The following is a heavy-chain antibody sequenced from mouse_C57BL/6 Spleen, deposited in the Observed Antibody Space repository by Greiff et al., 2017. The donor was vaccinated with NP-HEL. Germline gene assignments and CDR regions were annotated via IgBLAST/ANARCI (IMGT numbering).Heavy chain of an antibody. CDR2: IYPGGGYT. V-gene: IGHV1-63*01. Sequence: VQLQESGAELVRPGTSVKMSCKASGYTFTNYWIGWAKQRPGHGLEWIGDIYPGGGYTNYNEKFKGKATLTADKSSSTAYMQFSSLTSEDSAIYYCARSHYDGYYFDYWGQGTTLTVSS. CDR3: ARSHYDGYYFDY. CDR1: GYTFTNYW. D-gene: IGHD2-3*01. J-gene: IGHJ2*01.